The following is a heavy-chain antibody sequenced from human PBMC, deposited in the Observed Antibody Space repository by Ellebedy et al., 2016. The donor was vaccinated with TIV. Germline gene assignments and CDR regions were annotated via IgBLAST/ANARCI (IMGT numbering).Heavy chain of an antibody. V-gene: IGHV1-8*01. CDR3: ARGGFYYYDSSGNNAFDI. D-gene: IGHD3-22*01. CDR2: MNPNSGNT. CDR1: GYTFTNYA. J-gene: IGHJ3*02. Sequence: AASVKVSCKASGYTFTNYALNWVRQATGQGLEWMGWMNPNSGNTGYAQKFQGRVTMTRNTSISTAYMELSSLRSEDTAVYYCARGGFYYYDSSGNNAFDIWGQGTMVTVSS.